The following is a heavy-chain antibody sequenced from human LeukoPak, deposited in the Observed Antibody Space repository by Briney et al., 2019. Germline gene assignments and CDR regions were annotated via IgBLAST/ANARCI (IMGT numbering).Heavy chain of an antibody. J-gene: IGHJ3*02. CDR2: IYHRGNT. CDR3: ARLSVSLNAFDM. D-gene: IGHD5/OR15-5a*01. Sequence: PGGSLRLSCAASGFTFSSYNMNWVRQAPGKGLEWIGNIYHRGNTYYNVSLHSRLTISLDTSNNQFSLNLDSVTAADTAVFYCARLSVSLNAFDMWGQGTMVTVSS. CDR1: GFTFSSYN. V-gene: IGHV4-38-2*01.